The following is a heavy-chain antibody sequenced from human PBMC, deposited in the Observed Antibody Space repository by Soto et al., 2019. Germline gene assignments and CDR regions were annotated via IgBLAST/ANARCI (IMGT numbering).Heavy chain of an antibody. Sequence: HAEALSVTCAVSAFFISSGNYWGWMRKPPGKELEWLGSIFHGGNTYYNPYLNSRVTISVDMSKYQFSLKLNSVTASDTAVQYCARAPWYDAFDVWVQGTVVTV. J-gene: IGHJ3*01. D-gene: IGHD2-15*01. CDR2: IFHGGNT. V-gene: IGHV4-38-2*01. CDR1: AFFISSGNY. CDR3: ARAPWYDAFDV.